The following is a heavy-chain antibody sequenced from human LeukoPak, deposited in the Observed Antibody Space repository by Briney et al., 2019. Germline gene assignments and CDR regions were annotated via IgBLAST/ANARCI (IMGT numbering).Heavy chain of an antibody. V-gene: IGHV3-23*01. J-gene: IGHJ3*02. CDR2: ISGSGGST. Sequence: PGGSLRLSCAASGFTFSSYGMHWVRQAPGKGLEWVSAISGSGGSTYYADSVKGRFTISRDNSKNTLYLQMNSLRAEDTAVYYCAKDFPNRGDAFDIWGQGTMVTVSS. CDR3: AKDFPNRGDAFDI. D-gene: IGHD7-27*01. CDR1: GFTFSSYG.